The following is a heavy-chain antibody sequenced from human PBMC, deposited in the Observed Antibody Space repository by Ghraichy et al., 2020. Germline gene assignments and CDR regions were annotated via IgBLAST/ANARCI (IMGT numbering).Heavy chain of an antibody. CDR3: STGDYCSSGSCYSYEYY. J-gene: IGHJ4*02. V-gene: IGHV3-15*01. Sequence: SCAASEYTFSNAWMTWVRQAPGKGLEWVGRIKRKIDGGTTDYAAPVKGRFTISRDDSKKTVYLQMNSLKTEDTAVYYCSTGDYCSSGSCYSYEYYWGQGTLVTVSS. CDR1: EYTFSNAW. CDR2: IKRKIDGGTT. D-gene: IGHD2-15*01.